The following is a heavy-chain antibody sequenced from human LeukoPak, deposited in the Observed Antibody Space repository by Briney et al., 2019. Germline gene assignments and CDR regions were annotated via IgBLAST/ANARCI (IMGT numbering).Heavy chain of an antibody. Sequence: GGSLKPSCAASGFAYRSYQRNWVRQAPGKGLEWISYIRGGGNIKNYADSVRGRFTISRDNAKNTIYLQMNSLRAEDTAVYYCPRDPRRWYNGLEPTGQRSLVIVSS. V-gene: IGHV3-48*03. J-gene: IGHJ5*02. CDR1: GFAYRSYQ. CDR3: PRDPRRWYNGLEP. D-gene: IGHD6-13*01. CDR2: IRGGGNIK.